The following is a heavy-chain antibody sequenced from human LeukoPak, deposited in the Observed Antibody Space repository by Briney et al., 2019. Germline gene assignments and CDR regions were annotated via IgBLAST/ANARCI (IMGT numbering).Heavy chain of an antibody. CDR2: ISWNSGSI. CDR1: GFTFDDYA. J-gene: IGHJ6*02. Sequence: PGGSLRLSCAASGFTFDDYAMHWVRQAPGKGLEWGSGISWNSGSIAYADSVKGRFTISRDNAKTSLYLQMNSLRAEDTALYYCAKDISLSSSWYVYYYYGMDVWGQGTTVTVSS. CDR3: AKDISLSSSWYVYYYYGMDV. V-gene: IGHV3-9*01. D-gene: IGHD6-13*01.